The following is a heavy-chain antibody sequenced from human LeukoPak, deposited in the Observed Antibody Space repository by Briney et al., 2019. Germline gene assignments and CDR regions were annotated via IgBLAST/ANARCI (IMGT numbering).Heavy chain of an antibody. D-gene: IGHD3-22*01. CDR2: AYGDGSDK. CDR3: ARCYDSSALMLTY. Sequence: GGSLRLSCAASGFSFRTYGMHWVRQAPGKGLEWVAVAYGDGSDKYYIDSVKGRFTISKDISKNTLYVQMNSLRAEDTAVYYCARCYDSSALMLTYWGQGTLVTVSS. J-gene: IGHJ4*02. CDR1: GFSFRTYG. V-gene: IGHV3-33*01.